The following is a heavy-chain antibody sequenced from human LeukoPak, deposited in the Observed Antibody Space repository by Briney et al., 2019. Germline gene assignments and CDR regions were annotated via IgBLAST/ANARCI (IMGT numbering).Heavy chain of an antibody. D-gene: IGHD6-6*01. CDR3: ARTVAGRLDY. J-gene: IGHJ4*02. CDR2: IYYSGST. CDR1: GGSISSGGYY. V-gene: IGHV4-31*03. Sequence: SETLSLTCTVSGGSISSGGYYWSWIRQHPGKGLERIGYIYYSGSTYYNPSLKSRVTMSVDTSKNQFSLKLSSVTAADTAEYYCARTVAGRLDYWGQGTLVTVSS.